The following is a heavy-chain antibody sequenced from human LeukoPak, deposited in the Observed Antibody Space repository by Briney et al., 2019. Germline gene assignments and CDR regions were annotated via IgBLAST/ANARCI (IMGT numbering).Heavy chain of an antibody. V-gene: IGHV4-61*02. CDR1: GGSISSGSYY. J-gene: IGHJ4*02. CDR2: IYTSGSS. CDR3: AREFYSSGWETYYFDY. Sequence: PSQTLSLTCTVSGGSISSGSYYWSWIRQPAGKGLEWIGRIYTSGSSNYNPSLKSRVTISVDTSKNQFSLKLSSVTAADTAVYYCAREFYSSGWETYYFDYWGQGTLDTVSS. D-gene: IGHD6-19*01.